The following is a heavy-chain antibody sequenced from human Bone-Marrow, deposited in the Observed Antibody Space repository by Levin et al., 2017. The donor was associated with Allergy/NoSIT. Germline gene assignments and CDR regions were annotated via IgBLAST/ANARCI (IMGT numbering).Heavy chain of an antibody. V-gene: IGHV4-59*11. Sequence: ASETLSLTCTVSGGSISSHYWSWIRQPPGKGLEWIGCVYYSGGTNYSPSLKSRVTMSIDTSKDQFSLKLTSVTAADTAVYYCARSSYGGNDFDYWGQGTLVTVSS. J-gene: IGHJ4*02. CDR2: VYYSGGT. CDR1: GGSISSHY. CDR3: ARSSYGGNDFDY. D-gene: IGHD4-23*01.